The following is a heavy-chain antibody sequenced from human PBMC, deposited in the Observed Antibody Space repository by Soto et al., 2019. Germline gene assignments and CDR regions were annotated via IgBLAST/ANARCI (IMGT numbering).Heavy chain of an antibody. CDR3: ARDRRIVVVPAATNDY. Sequence: ASVKVSCKASGYTFTGYYMHWVRQAPGQGLEWMGWINPNSGGTNYAQKFQGRVAMTRDTSISTAYMELSRLRSDDTAVYYCARDRRIVVVPAATNDYWGQGTLVTVPS. D-gene: IGHD2-2*01. J-gene: IGHJ4*02. V-gene: IGHV1-2*02. CDR1: GYTFTGYY. CDR2: INPNSGGT.